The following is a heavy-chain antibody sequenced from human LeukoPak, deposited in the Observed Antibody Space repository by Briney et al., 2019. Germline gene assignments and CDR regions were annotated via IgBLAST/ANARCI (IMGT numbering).Heavy chain of an antibody. Sequence: SVNVSCKASGGTFSSYSITLVRQAPGQGLEWMGGIMPLFNTANYAQQFQGRVTITTDESTSTAYMELSSLRFEDTAMYYCARVDRYHYYLDVWGKGTTVTVSS. V-gene: IGHV1-69*05. CDR1: GGTFSSYS. CDR2: IMPLFNTA. J-gene: IGHJ6*03. CDR3: ARVDRYHYYLDV.